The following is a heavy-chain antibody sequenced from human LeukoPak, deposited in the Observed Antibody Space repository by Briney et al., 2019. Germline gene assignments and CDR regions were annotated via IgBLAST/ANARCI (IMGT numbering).Heavy chain of an antibody. D-gene: IGHD3-10*01. CDR2: INHSGST. CDR3: ARGASGDYYYYGMDV. V-gene: IGHV4-34*01. CDR1: GGSFSGYY. J-gene: IGHJ6*02. Sequence: SETLSLTCADYGGSFSGYYWSWIRQPPGKGLEWIGEINHSGSTNYNPSLKSRVTISVDTSKNQFSLKLSSVTAADTAVYYCARGASGDYYYYGMDVWGQGTTVTVSS.